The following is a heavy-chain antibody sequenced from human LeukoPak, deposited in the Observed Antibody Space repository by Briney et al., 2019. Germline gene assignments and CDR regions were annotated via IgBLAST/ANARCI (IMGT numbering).Heavy chain of an antibody. D-gene: IGHD3-22*01. Sequence: SETLSLTCTVSGGSISSYYWSWIRQPPGKGLEWIGSIYHSGSTFYNPSLKSRVTISVDSSKNHFSLKLTSVTAADTAMYYCARGGYYDTSGYTSAFDYWGQGTLVTVSS. CDR3: ARGGYYDTSGYTSAFDY. V-gene: IGHV4-38-2*02. J-gene: IGHJ4*02. CDR1: GGSISSYY. CDR2: IYHSGST.